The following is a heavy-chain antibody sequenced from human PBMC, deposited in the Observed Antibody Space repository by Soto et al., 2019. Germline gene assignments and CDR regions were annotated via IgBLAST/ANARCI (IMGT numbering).Heavy chain of an antibody. CDR3: ARVLDSDPYYFDY. CDR1: GFTFSSYG. D-gene: IGHD3-22*01. CDR2: IWYDGSNK. V-gene: IGHV3-33*01. J-gene: IGHJ4*02. Sequence: GGSLRLSCAASGFTFSSYGMHWVRQAPGKGLEWVAVIWYDGSNKYYADSVKGRFTISRDNSKNTLYLQMNSLRAEDTAVYYCARVLDSDPYYFDYWGQGTLVTV.